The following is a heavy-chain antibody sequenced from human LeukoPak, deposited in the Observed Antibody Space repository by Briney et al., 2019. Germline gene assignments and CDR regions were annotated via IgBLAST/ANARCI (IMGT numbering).Heavy chain of an antibody. J-gene: IGHJ4*02. V-gene: IGHV4-59*01. CDR2: IYYSGST. CDR3: ARGQRSYLDH. Sequence: SETLSLTCTVPGGSISSYYWSWIRQPPGKGLEWIGYIYYSGSTNYNPSLKSRVTLSVDTSENQFSLKLSSVTAADTAVYYCARGQRSYLDHWGQGTLVTVSS. CDR1: GGSISSYY.